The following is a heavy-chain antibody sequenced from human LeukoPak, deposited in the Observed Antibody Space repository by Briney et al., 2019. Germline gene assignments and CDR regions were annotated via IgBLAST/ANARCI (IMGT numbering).Heavy chain of an antibody. CDR3: AREVYDILTGYYNGAFDI. CDR2: IDSVGDST. CDR1: GFPFNSYA. V-gene: IGHV3-64*01. D-gene: IGHD3-9*01. Sequence: GGSLRLSCAASGFPFNSYAMQWVRDAPGKGLEYISGIDSVGDSTYYANSVKGRFSISRDDSRNTVYLQMDSLRAEDTAVYYCAREVYDILTGYYNGAFDIWGQGTMVTPSS. J-gene: IGHJ3*02.